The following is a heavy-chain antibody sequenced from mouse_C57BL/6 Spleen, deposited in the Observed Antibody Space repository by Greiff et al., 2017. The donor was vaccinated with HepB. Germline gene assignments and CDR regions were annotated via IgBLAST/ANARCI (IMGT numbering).Heavy chain of an antibody. D-gene: IGHD2-3*01. V-gene: IGHV1-82*01. CDR1: GYAFSSSW. CDR2: IYPGDGDT. CDR3: ARQGLDDYFDY. Sequence: QVQLQQSGPELVKPGASVKISCKASGYAFSSSWMNWVKQRPGKGLEWIGRIYPGDGDTNYNGKFKGKATLTADKSSSTAYMQLSSLTSEDSAVYFCARQGLDDYFDYWGQGTTLTVSS. J-gene: IGHJ2*01.